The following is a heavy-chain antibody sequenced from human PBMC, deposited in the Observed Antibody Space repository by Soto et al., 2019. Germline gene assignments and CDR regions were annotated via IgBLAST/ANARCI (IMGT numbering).Heavy chain of an antibody. J-gene: IGHJ6*02. D-gene: IGHD3-3*01. CDR1: GYTFTRSG. CDR3: ATLEHYSIFGVVKDGMDV. V-gene: IGHV1-18*01. CDR2: ISSYNGDT. Sequence: GASVKVSCKASGYTFTRSGISWVRQAPGQGPEWMGWISSYNGDTIYAQKFQGRVTMTEDTSTDTAYMELSSLRSEDTAVYYCATLEHYSIFGVVKDGMDVWGQGTTVTVSS.